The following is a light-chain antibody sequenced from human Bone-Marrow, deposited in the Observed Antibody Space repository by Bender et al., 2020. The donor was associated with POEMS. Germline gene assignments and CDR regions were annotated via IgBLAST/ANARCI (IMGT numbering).Light chain of an antibody. J-gene: IGLJ1*01. CDR3: QSSDRSGTYV. CDR1: ALPKQY. Sequence: SYELTQPPSVSVSPGQTARITCSGDALPKQYAYWYQQRPGQAPVQVIYKDSERPSGNPERFSGSSSGTTVTLTISGVQAEDAADYYCQSSDRSGTYVFGTGTKLTVL. CDR2: KDS. V-gene: IGLV3-25*02.